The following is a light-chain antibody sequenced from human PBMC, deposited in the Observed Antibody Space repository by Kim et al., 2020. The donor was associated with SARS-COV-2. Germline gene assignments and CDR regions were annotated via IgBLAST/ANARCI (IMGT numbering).Light chain of an antibody. J-gene: IGKJ4*01. CDR1: QSVSSSY. Sequence: SPEERARRSGRASQSVSSSYLAWYQQETGQAPRLLIYGASSRATGIPDRFSGSGSGTDFTLTISRLEPEDFAVYYCQQYGSSPLTFGGGTKVDIK. V-gene: IGKV3-20*01. CDR3: QQYGSSPLT. CDR2: GAS.